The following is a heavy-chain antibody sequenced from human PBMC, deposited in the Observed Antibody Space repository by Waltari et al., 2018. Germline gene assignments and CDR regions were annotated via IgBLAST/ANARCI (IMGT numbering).Heavy chain of an antibody. J-gene: IGHJ4*02. CDR2: TSDDGSNN. V-gene: IGHV3-30*18. CDR1: GVTFRSYG. D-gene: IGHD5-18*01. Sequence: QVQLVESGGGVVQPGRSLRLSCAAPGVTFRSYGLTVGRKAPGKGLEWVAFTSDDGSNNYYADSVKGRFTISRDNSKSTLYLQMNSLRAEDTAVYFCAKGPHYLSSYGLYFFDDWGQGTLVTVSS. CDR3: AKGPHYLSSYGLYFFDD.